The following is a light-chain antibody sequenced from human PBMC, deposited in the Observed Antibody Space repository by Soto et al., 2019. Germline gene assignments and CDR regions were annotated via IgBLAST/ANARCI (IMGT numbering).Light chain of an antibody. J-gene: IGLJ1*01. V-gene: IGLV1-40*01. Sequence: QSVLTQPPSVSGAPGQRVTISCTGSSXNIGAGYHVHWYQQLPGAAPKLLIFGDSNRPSGVPDRFSGSKSATSASLAITGLQAEDEAIYYCQSYDNTLSGPIYVFGTGTKVTVL. CDR1: SXNIGAGYH. CDR2: GDS. CDR3: QSYDNTLSGPIYV.